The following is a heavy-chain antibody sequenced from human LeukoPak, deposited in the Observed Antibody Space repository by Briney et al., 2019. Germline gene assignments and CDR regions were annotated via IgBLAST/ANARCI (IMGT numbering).Heavy chain of an antibody. J-gene: IGHJ4*02. CDR2: FDPEDGET. Sequence: ASVKVSCKVSGYTLTELSMHWVRQAPGKGLEWMRGFDPEDGETIYAQKFQGRVTMTRDTSISTAYMELSRLRSDDTAVYYCARAPYDFWRFDYWGQGTLVTVSS. CDR1: GYTLTELS. V-gene: IGHV1-24*01. CDR3: ARAPYDFWRFDY. D-gene: IGHD3-3*01.